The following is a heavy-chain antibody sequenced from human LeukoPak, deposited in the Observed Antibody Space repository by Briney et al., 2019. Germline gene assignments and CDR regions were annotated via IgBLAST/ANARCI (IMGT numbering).Heavy chain of an antibody. CDR3: GRGDPAYQGSSSGVCFDP. J-gene: IGHJ5*02. CDR2: INHSGST. CDR1: GGSFSGYY. D-gene: IGHD6-6*01. Sequence: SETLSLTCAVYGGSFSGYYWSWICQPPGKGLEWIGEINHSGSTNYNPSLKSRVTISVDTSKNQFSLKLSSVTAADTAVYYCGRGDPAYQGSSSGVCFDPWGQGTLVTVSS. V-gene: IGHV4-34*01.